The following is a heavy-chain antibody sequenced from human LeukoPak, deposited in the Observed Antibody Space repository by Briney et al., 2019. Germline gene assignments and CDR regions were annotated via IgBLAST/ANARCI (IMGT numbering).Heavy chain of an antibody. CDR2: IYPGDSDT. CDR1: GYSFTSYW. CDR3: ARTYCSSTSCSYYYYGMDV. V-gene: IGHV5-51*01. J-gene: IGHJ6*02. Sequence: GESLKLSCKGSGYSFTSYWIGWVRQMPGKGLEWMGIIYPGDSDTRYSPSFQGQVTISADKSISTAYLQRSSLKASDTAMYYCARTYCSSTSCSYYYYGMDVWGQGTTVTVSS. D-gene: IGHD2-2*01.